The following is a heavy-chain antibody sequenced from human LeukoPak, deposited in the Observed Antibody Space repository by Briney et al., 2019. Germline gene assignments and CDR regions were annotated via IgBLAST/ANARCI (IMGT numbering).Heavy chain of an antibody. CDR1: GYTLTELS. Sequence: ASVKVSCKVSGYTLTELSVHWVRQAPGKGLEWMGGFDPEDGETIYAQKFQGRVTMTEDTSTDTAYMERSSLRSEDTAVYYCATVGCSSTSCYLGYMDVWGKGTTVTVSS. D-gene: IGHD2-2*01. CDR2: FDPEDGET. V-gene: IGHV1-24*01. J-gene: IGHJ6*03. CDR3: ATVGCSSTSCYLGYMDV.